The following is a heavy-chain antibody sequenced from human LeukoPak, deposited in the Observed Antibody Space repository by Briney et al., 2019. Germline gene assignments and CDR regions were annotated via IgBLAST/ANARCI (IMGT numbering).Heavy chain of an antibody. CDR1: SLCFTRST. J-gene: IGHJ4*02. CDR3: AHSRSPGILDY. V-gene: IGHV3-30*04. Sequence: PGGSLRLSSETPSLCFTRSTMPRSPQAPGKGLEWVAVVLYDGSNKYYADSVKGRFTLSRDNSKNTLSLQMTTLSADDTATYYCAHSRSPGILDYWGQGTLVTVSS. CDR2: VLYDGSNK. D-gene: IGHD6-13*01.